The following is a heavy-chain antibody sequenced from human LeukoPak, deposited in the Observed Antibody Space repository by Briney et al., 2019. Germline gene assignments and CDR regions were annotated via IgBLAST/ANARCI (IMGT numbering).Heavy chain of an antibody. CDR1: GFTFSSYS. CDR2: ISSSSSYI. CDR3: ARDGVGIPIATEGFDP. Sequence: GGSLRLSCAASGFTFSSYSMNWVRQAPGKGLEWVSSISSSSSYIYYADSVKGRFTISRDNAKNSLYLQMNSLRAEDTAVYYCARDGVGIPIATEGFDPWGQGTLVTVSS. D-gene: IGHD2-21*01. V-gene: IGHV3-21*01. J-gene: IGHJ5*02.